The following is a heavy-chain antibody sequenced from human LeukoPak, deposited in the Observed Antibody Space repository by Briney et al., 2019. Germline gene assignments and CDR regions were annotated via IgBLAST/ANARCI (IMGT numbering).Heavy chain of an antibody. CDR3: ARRGVMVRGPAYHFDH. D-gene: IGHD3-10*01. V-gene: IGHV4-59*08. Sequence: SETLSLTCTVSGGSISSFYWSWIRQTPGKGLEWIGHIYFTGSSDLNPTLKCRFSISIDTSKNQFSLNLNSVTAADTAVYYCARRGVMVRGPAYHFDHWGQGVLVTVSS. CDR1: GGSISSFY. CDR2: IYFTGSS. J-gene: IGHJ4*02.